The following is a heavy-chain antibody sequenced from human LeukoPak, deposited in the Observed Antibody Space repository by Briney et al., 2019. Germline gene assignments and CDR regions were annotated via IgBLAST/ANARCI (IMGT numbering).Heavy chain of an antibody. Sequence: GGSLRLSCAASGFTFSSYSMNWVRQAPGKGLEWVSYISSSSSTIYYADSVKGRFTISRDNAKNSLYLQMNSLRAEDTAVYYCASDSRVAGNWGQGTLVTVSS. D-gene: IGHD4-23*01. CDR1: GFTFSSYS. CDR3: ASDSRVAGN. CDR2: ISSSSSTI. J-gene: IGHJ4*02. V-gene: IGHV3-48*01.